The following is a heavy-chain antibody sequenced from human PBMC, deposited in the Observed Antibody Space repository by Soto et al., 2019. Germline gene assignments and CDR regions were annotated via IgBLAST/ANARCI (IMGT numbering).Heavy chain of an antibody. CDR1: GFTFSSYE. J-gene: IGHJ4*02. CDR2: ISSSGSTI. D-gene: IGHD3-22*01. V-gene: IGHV3-48*03. CDR3: ARALDYDSSPDPVDY. Sequence: HPGGSLRLSCAASGFTFSSYEMNWVRQAPGKGLEWVSYISSSGSTIYYADSVKGRFTISRDNAKNSLYLQMNSLRAEDTAVYYCARALDYDSSPDPVDYWGRGTLVTVSS.